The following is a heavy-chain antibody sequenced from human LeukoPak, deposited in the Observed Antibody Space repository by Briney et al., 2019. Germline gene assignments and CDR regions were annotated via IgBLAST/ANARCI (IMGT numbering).Heavy chain of an antibody. D-gene: IGHD6-19*01. V-gene: IGHV3-49*04. CDR1: GFTFGDYA. Sequence: GGSLRLSCTACGFTFGDYAMSWVGQAPGKGLEWVGFIRSKAYGGTTEYAASVKGRFTISRDDSKSIAYLQMNSLKTEDTAVYYCTREPPEWLALLDYWGQGTLVTVSS. CDR3: TREPPEWLALLDY. CDR2: IRSKAYGGTT. J-gene: IGHJ4*02.